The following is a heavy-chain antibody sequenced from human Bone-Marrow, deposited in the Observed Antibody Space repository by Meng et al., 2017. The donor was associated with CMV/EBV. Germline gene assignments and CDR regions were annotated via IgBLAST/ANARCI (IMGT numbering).Heavy chain of an antibody. CDR3: ARDGGGKGVAFDI. D-gene: IGHD3-10*01. V-gene: IGHV3-21*01. CDR1: GFTFSSYS. J-gene: IGHJ3*02. Sequence: GESLKISCAASGFTFSSYSMNWVRQAPGKGLEWVSSISSSSSYIYYADSVKGRFTISRDNAKNSLYLQMNSLRAEDTAVYYCARDGGGKGVAFDIWGQGTMVTVSS. CDR2: ISSSSSYI.